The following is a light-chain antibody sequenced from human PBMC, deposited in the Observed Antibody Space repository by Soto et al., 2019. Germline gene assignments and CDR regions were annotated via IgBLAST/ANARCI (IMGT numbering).Light chain of an antibody. V-gene: IGKV3-11*01. CDR3: LQRGSWPLT. CDR2: DAS. Sequence: EVVLTQSPVTVSLSPGERATLSCRASQSISNYLAWYQQRPGQPPSLVIYDASKRAPGIPARFSGSGSGTDFTLTISGLQPEDSAVYYCLQRGSWPLTFGGGTKVEI. CDR1: QSISNY. J-gene: IGKJ4*01.